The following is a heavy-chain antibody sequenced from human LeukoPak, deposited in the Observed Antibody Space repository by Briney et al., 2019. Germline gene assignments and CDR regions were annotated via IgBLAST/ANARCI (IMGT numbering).Heavy chain of an antibody. V-gene: IGHV4-39*07. CDR3: ARGVMYYDILTGLTPDAFDI. CDR1: GGSISSSSYY. Sequence: SETLSLTCTVSGGSISSSSYYWGWIRQPPGKGLEWIGSIYYSGSTYYNPSLKSRVTISVDTSKNQFSLKLSSVTAADTAVYYCARGVMYYDILTGLTPDAFDIWGQGTMVTVSS. J-gene: IGHJ3*02. CDR2: IYYSGST. D-gene: IGHD3-9*01.